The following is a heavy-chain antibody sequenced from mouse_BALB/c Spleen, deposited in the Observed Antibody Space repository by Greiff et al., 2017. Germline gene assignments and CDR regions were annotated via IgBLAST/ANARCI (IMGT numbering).Heavy chain of an antibody. J-gene: IGHJ1*01. D-gene: IGHD2-2*01. CDR2: ISSGGSYT. CDR3: ARQSYGYDAWYFDV. CDR1: GFTFSSYG. V-gene: IGHV5-6*01. Sequence: EVQLVESGGDLVKPGGSLKLSCAASGFTFSSYGMSWVRQTPDKRLEWVATISSGGSYTYYPDSVKGRFTISRDNAKNTLYLQMSSLKSEDTAMYYCARQSYGYDAWYFDVWGAGTTVTVSS.